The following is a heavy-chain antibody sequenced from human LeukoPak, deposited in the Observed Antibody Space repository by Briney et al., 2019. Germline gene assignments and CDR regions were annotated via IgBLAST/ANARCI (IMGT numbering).Heavy chain of an antibody. CDR3: ASTNRLDY. D-gene: IGHD2/OR15-2a*01. J-gene: IGHJ4*02. CDR2: INSDGSST. Sequence: GGSLRLSCAASGFTFSSYSMNWVRQAPGKGLVWFSRINSDGSSTSYADSVKGRFTISRDNAKNTLYLQMNSLRAEDTAVYYCASTNRLDYWGQGTLVTVSS. V-gene: IGHV3-74*01. CDR1: GFTFSSYS.